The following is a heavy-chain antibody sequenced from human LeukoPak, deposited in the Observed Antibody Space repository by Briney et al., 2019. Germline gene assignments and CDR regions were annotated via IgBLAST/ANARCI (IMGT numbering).Heavy chain of an antibody. CDR3: ARAVGPFDF. J-gene: IGHJ3*01. Sequence: PGRSLRLSCAAAGFTFSTYGMHWVRQAPGKGREWVAVIWHDGSIKYYADSVKGRFTISRDNSKNTLYLQMNRLRAEDTAVYYCARAVGPFDFWGPGTIVIVSS. V-gene: IGHV3-33*01. CDR2: IWHDGSIK. CDR1: GFTFSTYG.